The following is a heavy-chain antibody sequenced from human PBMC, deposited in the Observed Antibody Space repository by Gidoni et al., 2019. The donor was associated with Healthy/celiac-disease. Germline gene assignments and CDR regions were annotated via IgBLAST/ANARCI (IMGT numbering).Heavy chain of an antibody. J-gene: IGHJ4*02. Sequence: EVQLLESGGGLVQPGGSLRLSCAASGFTFSSYAMSWVRQAPGKGLEWVSAISGSGGSTYYADSVKGRFTISRDNSKNTLYLQMNSLRAEDTAVYYCAKDRYPLDSSGYQFDYWGQGTLVTVSS. V-gene: IGHV3-23*01. CDR3: AKDRYPLDSSGYQFDY. D-gene: IGHD3-22*01. CDR2: ISGSGGST. CDR1: GFTFSSYA.